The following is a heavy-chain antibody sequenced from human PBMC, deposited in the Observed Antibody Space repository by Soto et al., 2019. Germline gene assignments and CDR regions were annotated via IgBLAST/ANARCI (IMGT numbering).Heavy chain of an antibody. D-gene: IGHD3-10*01. Sequence: GGSQTLFYTASWFNVNSVYMKWVRQTSGKRLEWVASIYSGKTTYYADSVRGRFTISSDKSNNTLNHQLSSLTIEDTAVYHYTRDGRGLGRRSLFAYWGHGVLATFS. V-gene: IGHV3-53*01. CDR2: IYSGKTT. CDR1: WFNVNSVY. J-gene: IGHJ4*01. CDR3: TRDGRGLGRRSLFAY.